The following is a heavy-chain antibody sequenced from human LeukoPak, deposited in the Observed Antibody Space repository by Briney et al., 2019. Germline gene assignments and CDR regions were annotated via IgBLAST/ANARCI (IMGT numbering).Heavy chain of an antibody. CDR3: ARQTFGALYFDS. V-gene: IGHV4-61*02. D-gene: IGHD3-10*01. CDR2: IYNSGST. J-gene: IGHJ4*02. CDR1: GGSISRGSYY. Sequence: SETLSLTCVVSGGSISRGSYYWNWIRQPAGKGLEWMGRIYNSGSTNYNPSLKSRVTISADMSRNQLSLQLTSVTAADTAMYYCARQTFGALYFDSWGQGALVIASS.